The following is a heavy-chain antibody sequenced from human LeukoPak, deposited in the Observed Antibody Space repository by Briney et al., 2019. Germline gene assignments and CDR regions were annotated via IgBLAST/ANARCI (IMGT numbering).Heavy chain of an antibody. CDR3: ARALDYYDSSGYSRYYYYGMDV. D-gene: IGHD3-22*01. V-gene: IGHV3-7*01. Sequence: GGSLRLSCAASGFTFTSFWMSWVSQADGNGREWVANIKKIGSEKYYVGSVKGRFNISRDNAKNSLYLQMNSLRAEDTAVYYCARALDYYDSSGYSRYYYYGMDVWGQGTTVTVSS. CDR1: GFTFTSFW. J-gene: IGHJ6*02. CDR2: IKKIGSEK.